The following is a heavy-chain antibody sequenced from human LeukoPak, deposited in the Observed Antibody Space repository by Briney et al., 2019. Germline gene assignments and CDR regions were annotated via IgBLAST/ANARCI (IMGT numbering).Heavy chain of an antibody. J-gene: IGHJ4*02. CDR3: ARVSYSSDWYFLDY. D-gene: IGHD6-13*01. V-gene: IGHV3-30*01. CDR2: VTYSGGTK. Sequence: GTSLRLSCAASGLSFSSYAMHWVRQAPGKGLEWVAVVTYSGGTKYYADSVRGRFTISRDNSNDTLYLQMHSLSAEDTAIYYCARVSYSSDWYFLDYWGQGILVTVSS. CDR1: GLSFSSYA.